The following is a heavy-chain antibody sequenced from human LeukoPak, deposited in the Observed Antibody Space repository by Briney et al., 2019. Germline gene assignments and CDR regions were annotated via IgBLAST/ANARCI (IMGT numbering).Heavy chain of an antibody. J-gene: IGHJ4*02. V-gene: IGHV3-30*04. CDR1: GLTSKNYA. D-gene: IGHD2-21*01. CDR3: VREWSPEAGIEAGGLHY. Sequence: GTSLRLSCVASGLTSKNYAMHWVRQTPDKGLEWVAVISDEETYRFHADSVKGRFTISRDSSMDTLYLFMNNLRVDDTAKYYCVREWSPEAGIEAGGLHYWGQGTLVIVSS. CDR2: ISDEETYR.